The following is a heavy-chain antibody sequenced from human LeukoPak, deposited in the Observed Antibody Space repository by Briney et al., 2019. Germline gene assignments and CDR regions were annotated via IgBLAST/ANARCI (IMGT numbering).Heavy chain of an antibody. Sequence: PSETLSLTCAVYGGSFSGYYWSWIRQPPGEGLEWIGEINHSGSTNYNPSLKSRVTISVDTSKNQFSLKLSSVTAADTAVYYCARENRRSAIYDYVWGSYRGNWFDPWGQGTLVTVSS. CDR1: GGSFSGYY. CDR3: ARENRRSAIYDYVWGSYRGNWFDP. V-gene: IGHV4-34*01. CDR2: INHSGST. D-gene: IGHD3-16*02. J-gene: IGHJ5*02.